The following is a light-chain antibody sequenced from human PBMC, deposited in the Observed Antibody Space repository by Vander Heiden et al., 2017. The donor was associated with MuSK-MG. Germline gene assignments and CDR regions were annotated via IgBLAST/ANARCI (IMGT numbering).Light chain of an antibody. CDR2: GKN. CDR3: NAWDSRGNRVV. Sequence: SSALTQAPAVSVPLGQTVTITCKGDSLRSYYASWYQQKPGQAPVLVIYGKNNRPSGIPDRFSGSSSGNTASLTITGVQAEDEADYYCNAWDSRGNRVVFGGGTKLTVL. J-gene: IGLJ2*01. CDR1: SLRSYY. V-gene: IGLV3-19*01.